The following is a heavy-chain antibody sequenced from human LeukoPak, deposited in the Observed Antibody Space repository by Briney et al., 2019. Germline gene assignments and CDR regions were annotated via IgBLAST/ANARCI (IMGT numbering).Heavy chain of an antibody. D-gene: IGHD6-19*01. CDR2: IYDSGNT. V-gene: IGHV4-59*11. J-gene: IGHJ6*02. CDR3: ARDSGYGMDV. Sequence: SETLSLTCTVSGGSISSHYWSWIRQPPGKGLEWIGYIYDSGNTHYNPSLKSRVTISVDTSKNQFSLKLSSVTAADTAVYYCARDSGYGMDVWGQGTTVTVSS. CDR1: GGSISSHY.